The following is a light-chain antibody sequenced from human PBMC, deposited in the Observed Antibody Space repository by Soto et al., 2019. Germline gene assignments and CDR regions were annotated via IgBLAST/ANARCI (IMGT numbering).Light chain of an antibody. J-gene: IGKJ1*01. CDR3: QQCGRTPWT. V-gene: IGKV3-20*01. Sequence: EIVLTQSPTTLSLSPGARDTLSCRASQSVSSSYLAWYQQKPGQAPRLLFYGASSRATGIPDRFSGSGSGTDFILTISRLEPEEFAVYYCQQCGRTPWTFGQGTKVDIK. CDR2: GAS. CDR1: QSVSSSY.